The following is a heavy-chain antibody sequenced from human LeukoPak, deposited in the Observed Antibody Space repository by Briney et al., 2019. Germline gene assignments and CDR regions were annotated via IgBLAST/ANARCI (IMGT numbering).Heavy chain of an antibody. J-gene: IGHJ4*02. CDR3: ARDRYDFWSGYHTGPDY. Sequence: ASVKVSCKASGYTFTSYGISWVRQAPGQGLEWMGWISASNGNTNYAQKLQGRVTMTTHTSTSKAYLELRSLRSDDTAVYYCARDRYDFWSGYHTGPDYWGQGTLVTVSS. CDR2: ISASNGNT. CDR1: GYTFTSYG. D-gene: IGHD3-3*01. V-gene: IGHV1-18*01.